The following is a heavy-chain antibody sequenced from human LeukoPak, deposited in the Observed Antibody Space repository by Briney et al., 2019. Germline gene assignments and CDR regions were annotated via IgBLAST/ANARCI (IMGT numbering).Heavy chain of an antibody. D-gene: IGHD1-26*01. CDR2: ISYDGSNK. V-gene: IGHV3-30*01. J-gene: IGHJ4*02. CDR3: ARAPEWEHQGTLDY. CDR1: GFTFSSYA. Sequence: PGRFLRLSCAASGFTFSSYAMHWVRQAPGKGLEWVAVISYDGSNKYYADSVKGRFTISRDNSKNTLYLQMNSLRAEDTAVYYCARAPEWEHQGTLDYWGQGTLVTVSS.